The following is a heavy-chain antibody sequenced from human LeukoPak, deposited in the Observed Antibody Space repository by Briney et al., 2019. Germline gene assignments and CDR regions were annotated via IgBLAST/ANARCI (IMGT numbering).Heavy chain of an antibody. CDR3: ARSLVAGSSTWFDP. Sequence: GESLKISCKGSGYSFTSFWIAWVRQMPGKGLEWMGIIYPGDSDTRYSPSFQGQVTISADKSISTAYLQWSSLKATDTAMYYCARSLVAGSSTWFDPWGQGTLVTVSS. J-gene: IGHJ5*02. V-gene: IGHV5-51*01. D-gene: IGHD6-19*01. CDR1: GYSFTSFW. CDR2: IYPGDSDT.